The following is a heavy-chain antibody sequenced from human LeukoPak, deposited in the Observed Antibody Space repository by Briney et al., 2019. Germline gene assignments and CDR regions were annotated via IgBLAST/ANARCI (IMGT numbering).Heavy chain of an antibody. CDR3: ARDRSGTTPAFDY. V-gene: IGHV4-59*11. J-gene: IGHJ4*02. CDR1: GGSISSHY. CDR2: IYYSGST. Sequence: SETLSLTCTVSGGSISSHYWSWIRQPPGKGLECIGYIYYSGSTNYNPSLKSRVTISVDTSKNQFSLKLSSVTAADTAVYYCARDRSGTTPAFDYWGQGTLVTVSS. D-gene: IGHD1-14*01.